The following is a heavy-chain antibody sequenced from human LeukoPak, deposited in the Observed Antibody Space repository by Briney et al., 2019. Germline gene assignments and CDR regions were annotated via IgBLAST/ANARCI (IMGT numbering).Heavy chain of an antibody. Sequence: PGGSLRLSCAASGFTFSRYWMHWVRRAPGKGLVWVSRINTDGSSTSYADSVKGRFTISRDNAKNTLYLQMNSLRAEDAAVYYCARCDMQLWPLDYWGQGTLVTVSS. CDR3: ARCDMQLWPLDY. V-gene: IGHV3-74*01. D-gene: IGHD5-18*01. CDR1: GFTFSRYW. J-gene: IGHJ4*02. CDR2: INTDGSST.